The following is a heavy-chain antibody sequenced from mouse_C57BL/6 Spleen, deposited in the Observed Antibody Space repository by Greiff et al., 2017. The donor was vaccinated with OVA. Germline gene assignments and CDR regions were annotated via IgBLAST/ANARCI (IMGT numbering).Heavy chain of an antibody. CDR3: ARGQLRLRAMDY. D-gene: IGHD3-2*02. Sequence: VQLQQSGAELVKPGASVKISCKASGYAFSSYWMNWVKQRPGKGLEWIGQIYPGDGDTNYNGKFKGKATLTADKSSSTAYMQLSSLTSEDSAVYFCARGQLRLRAMDYWGQGTSVTVSS. J-gene: IGHJ4*01. V-gene: IGHV1-80*01. CDR2: IYPGDGDT. CDR1: GYAFSSYW.